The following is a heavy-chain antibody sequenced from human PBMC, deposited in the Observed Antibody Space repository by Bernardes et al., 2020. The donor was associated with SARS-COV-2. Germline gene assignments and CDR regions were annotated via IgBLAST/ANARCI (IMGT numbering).Heavy chain of an antibody. D-gene: IGHD5-12*01. J-gene: IGHJ5*02. Sequence: ASVKVSCKASGYTFTSYGISWVRQAPGQGLEWMGWISGDDGNTNYAQKFHGRVTMTTDTSTSTAYMELRSLRSDDTALYYCATVVGYSYGGGWFDPWGQGTLVTVSS. CDR1: GYTFTSYG. V-gene: IGHV1-18*01. CDR3: ATVVGYSYGGGWFDP. CDR2: ISGDDGNT.